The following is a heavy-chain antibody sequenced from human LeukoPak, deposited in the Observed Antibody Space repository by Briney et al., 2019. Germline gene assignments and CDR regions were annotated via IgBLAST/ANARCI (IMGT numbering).Heavy chain of an antibody. CDR3: ARDGLRRFLEWLPNNWFDP. CDR1: RFTFSDYY. J-gene: IGHJ5*02. CDR2: ISSSGSTI. V-gene: IGHV3-11*01. D-gene: IGHD3-3*01. Sequence: GGSLRLSCAASRFTFSDYYMSWIRQAPGKGLEWVSYISSSGSTIYYADSVKGRFTISRDNAKNSLYLQMNSLRAEDTAVYYCARDGLRRFLEWLPNNWFDPWGQGTLVTVSS.